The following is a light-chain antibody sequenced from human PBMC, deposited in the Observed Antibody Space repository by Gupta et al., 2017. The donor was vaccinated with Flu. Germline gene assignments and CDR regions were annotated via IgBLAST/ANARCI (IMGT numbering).Light chain of an antibody. CDR1: SSNIGCNT. J-gene: IGLJ1*01. CDR2: SNN. Sequence: QSVLTNPTSASGTPGHRVSISCSGSSSNIGCNTVNCYQQLPGTAPKLIIYSNNHRPSGFPDRFSGSKSDTANSVAISVRQSEDKAEDYCAAWDYSLNGYVFGTGTKVTVL. CDR3: AAWDYSLNGYV. V-gene: IGLV1-44*01.